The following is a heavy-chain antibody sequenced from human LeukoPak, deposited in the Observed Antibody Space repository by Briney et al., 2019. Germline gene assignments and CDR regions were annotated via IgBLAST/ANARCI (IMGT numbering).Heavy chain of an antibody. J-gene: IGHJ1*01. CDR2: IYSSGST. D-gene: IGHD6-19*01. V-gene: IGHV4-31*03. Sequence: SETLSLTCTVSGGSISSGSYYWTWIRQHPGKGLEWIGYIYSSGSTYYNPSLKSRVTISVDTSKNQLSLKLSSVTAADSAVYYCATNEEGAVAGTVQHWSQGTLVTVSS. CDR3: ATNEEGAVAGTVQH. CDR1: GGSISSGSYY.